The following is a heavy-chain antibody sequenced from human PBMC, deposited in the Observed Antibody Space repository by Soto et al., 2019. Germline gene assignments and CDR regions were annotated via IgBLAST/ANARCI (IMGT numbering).Heavy chain of an antibody. CDR2: ISRSGNTK. J-gene: IGHJ4*02. V-gene: IGHV3-11*01. D-gene: IGHD6-19*01. CDR1: GFTFSDYY. CDR3: ARDACSSGWCSLGF. Sequence: QVQLVESGGGLVKPGGFLRLSCAASGFTFSDYYMNWIHQAPGKGLEWVSYISRSGNTKYYADSVKGRFTISRDNAKNSLYLQMDSLRAEDTAVYYCARDACSSGWCSLGFWGQGTLVTVSS.